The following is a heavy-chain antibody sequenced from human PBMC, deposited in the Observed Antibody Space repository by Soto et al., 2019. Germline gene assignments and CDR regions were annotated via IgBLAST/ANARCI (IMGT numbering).Heavy chain of an antibody. J-gene: IGHJ4*02. CDR1: GFTFSSYA. CDR2: ISSNGGST. V-gene: IGHV3-64D*08. Sequence: PGGSLRLSCSASGFTFSSYAMHWVRQAPGKGLEYVSAISSNGGSTYYADSVKGRFTISRDNSKNTLYLQMSSLRAEDTAVYYCVKADGSGSYYSLGFDYWGQGTRVTVSS. CDR3: VKADGSGSYYSLGFDY. D-gene: IGHD3-10*01.